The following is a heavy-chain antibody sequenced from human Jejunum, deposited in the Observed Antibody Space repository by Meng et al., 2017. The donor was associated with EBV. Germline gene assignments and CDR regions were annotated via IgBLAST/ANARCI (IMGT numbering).Heavy chain of an antibody. D-gene: IGHD4-17*01. CDR1: VESFCLHF. Sequence: SGQCQSSHPRSLPVAVSVESFCLHFWSWIRLTQGNGLELICYSNQSRSTTNNPPLDIRVTLSVSTSKNQFSLMLNYVTAADTAIYYCARVVHWDYCDYGAFDYWGQGALVTVSS. V-gene: IGHV4-34*01. J-gene: IGHJ4*02. CDR2: SNQSRST. CDR3: ARVVHWDYCDYGAFDY.